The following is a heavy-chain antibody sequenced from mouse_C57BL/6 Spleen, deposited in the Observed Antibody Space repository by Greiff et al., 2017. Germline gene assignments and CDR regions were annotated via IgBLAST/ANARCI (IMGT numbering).Heavy chain of an antibody. D-gene: IGHD1-1*01. V-gene: IGHV1-63*01. CDR1: GYTFTNYW. CDR2: IYPGGGYT. J-gene: IGHJ4*01. CDR3: ARGNYYGSSYYYAMDY. Sequence: QVQLQQSGAELVRPGTSVKMSCKASGYTFTNYWIGWAKQRPGHGLAWIGDIYPGGGYTNYNEKFKGKATLTADQASITAYMQFSSLTSEDSAIYYGARGNYYGSSYYYAMDYWGQGTSVTVSS.